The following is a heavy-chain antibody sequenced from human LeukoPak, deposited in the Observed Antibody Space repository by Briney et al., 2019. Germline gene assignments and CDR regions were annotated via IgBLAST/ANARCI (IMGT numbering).Heavy chain of an antibody. D-gene: IGHD3-10*01. CDR1: GFTFSKSV. CDR2: ISDSGERT. J-gene: IGHJ4*02. V-gene: IGHV3-23*01. CDR3: AKDRGNYYGSGSYLRYYFDY. Sequence: PGGSLRLSCAASGFTFSKSVMSWVRQAPGKGLEWVSAISDSGERTDYGDSVKGRFTISRDNSKNTLYLQMNSLRAEDTAVYYCAKDRGNYYGSGSYLRYYFDYWGQGTLVTVSS.